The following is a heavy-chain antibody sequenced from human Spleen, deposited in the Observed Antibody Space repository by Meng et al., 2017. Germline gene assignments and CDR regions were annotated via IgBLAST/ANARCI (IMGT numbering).Heavy chain of an antibody. CDR3: ARDEDISAAGKLFGDY. J-gene: IGHJ4*02. CDR1: GYNFPAYY. D-gene: IGHD6-25*01. V-gene: IGHV1-2*06. Sequence: QVRLMQSGAEVKKPGAAVNVSCKPSGYNFPAYYIPRVQQAPGQGLEWMGRINPKSGDTHYAQKFQARVTMTGDTSISTAYMELSGLRSDDTAMYYCARDEDISAAGKLFGDYWGQGTLVTVSS. CDR2: INPKSGDT.